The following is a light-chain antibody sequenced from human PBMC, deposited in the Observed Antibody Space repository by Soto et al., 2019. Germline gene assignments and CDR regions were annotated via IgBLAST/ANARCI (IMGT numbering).Light chain of an antibody. CDR3: QNYSSLPIA. J-gene: IGKJ5*01. V-gene: IGKV3-20*01. CDR2: GAS. Sequence: EIVLTQSPGTLSLSPGDRATLSCRASQSVRSSYLAWYQQTPGQAPRFLMYGASNRATGIPDRFSGSGSVTDFTLTISRLEPEDFGVYYCQNYSSLPIAFGQGTRLGIK. CDR1: QSVRSSY.